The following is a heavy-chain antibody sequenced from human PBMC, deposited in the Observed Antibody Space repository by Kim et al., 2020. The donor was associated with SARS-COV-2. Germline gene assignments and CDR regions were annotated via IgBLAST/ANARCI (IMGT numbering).Heavy chain of an antibody. V-gene: IGHV3-66*01. Sequence: GGSLRLSCAASGFIVSSRYVSWVRQAPGKGLEWVSIIHNNDKTYYADSVKDRFTISRDNARNTLYLQMNSLRVEDAALYYCVTFDCWGQGTLVTVSS. CDR3: VTFDC. CDR2: IHNNDKT. J-gene: IGHJ4*02. CDR1: GFIVSSRY.